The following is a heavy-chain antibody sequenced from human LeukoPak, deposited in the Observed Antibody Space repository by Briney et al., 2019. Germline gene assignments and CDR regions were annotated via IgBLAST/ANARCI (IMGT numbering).Heavy chain of an antibody. V-gene: IGHV7-4-1*02. CDR1: GYTFTSYA. CDR3: ATTGYSSRWFGGDYGWFDP. Sequence: ASVKVSCKASGYTFTSYAMNWVRQAPGQGLEWMGWINTNTGNPTYAQGFTGRFVFSLDNSVSTAYLQISSLKAEDTAVYYCATTGYSSRWFGGDYGWFDPWGQGTLVTVSS. D-gene: IGHD6-19*01. J-gene: IGHJ5*02. CDR2: INTNTGNP.